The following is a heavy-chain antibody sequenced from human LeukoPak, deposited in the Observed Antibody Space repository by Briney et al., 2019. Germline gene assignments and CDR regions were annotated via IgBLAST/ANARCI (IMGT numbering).Heavy chain of an antibody. CDR3: ARDFGGLVQYTGVHFDY. V-gene: IGHV3-69-1*01. CDR1: GFTFSRRD. Sequence: GGSLRLSCAASGFTFSRRDMNWVRQAPGKGLEWVSTIDTTGGIHYADSVRGRFTISRDNAKNSLYLQMNSLRAEDTAVYYCARDFGGLVQYTGVHFDYWGQGTLVTVSS. J-gene: IGHJ4*02. D-gene: IGHD6-19*01. CDR2: IDTTGGI.